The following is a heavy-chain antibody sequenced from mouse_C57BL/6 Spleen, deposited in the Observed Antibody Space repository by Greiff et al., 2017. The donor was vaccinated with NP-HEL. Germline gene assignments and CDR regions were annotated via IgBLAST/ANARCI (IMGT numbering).Heavy chain of an antibody. D-gene: IGHD1-1*01. CDR1: GFNIKDYY. CDR3: ARESHYGSLAY. CDR2: IDPEDGEP. Sequence: EVQLQQSGAELVKPGASVKLSCTASGFNIKDYYMHWVKQRTEQGLEWIGRIDPEDGEPKYAPKFQGKATITADTSSNTAYLQLSSLTSEDTAVYYCARESHYGSLAYWGQGTLVTVSA. J-gene: IGHJ3*01. V-gene: IGHV14-2*01.